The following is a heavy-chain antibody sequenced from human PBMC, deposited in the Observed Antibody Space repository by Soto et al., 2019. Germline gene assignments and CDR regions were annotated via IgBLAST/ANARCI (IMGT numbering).Heavy chain of an antibody. CDR2: IYPGDSDT. Sequence: VESLKISCNGSGYSFTSYWIGWGRQMRWKGLEWMGIIYPGDSDTRYSPSFQGQVTISADKSISTAYLQWSSLKASDTAMYYCARQWGGYYDSSGYYGFDAFDIWGQGTMVTVSS. J-gene: IGHJ3*02. V-gene: IGHV5-51*01. CDR1: GYSFTSYW. D-gene: IGHD3-22*01. CDR3: ARQWGGYYDSSGYYGFDAFDI.